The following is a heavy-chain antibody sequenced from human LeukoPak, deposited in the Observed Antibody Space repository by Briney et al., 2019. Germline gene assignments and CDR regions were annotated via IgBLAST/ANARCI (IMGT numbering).Heavy chain of an antibody. CDR3: GRADHNNYGGDYFDY. CDR1: GFTFSSYS. D-gene: IGHD4-11*01. CDR2: ISSRSNYI. V-gene: IGHV3-21*01. J-gene: IGHJ4*02. Sequence: TGGSLRLSCTASGFTFSSYSMNWVRQAPGKGLEWVSSISSRSNYIYYTDSVKGRFTISRDNAKNSLYLQMNSLRAEDTAVYFCGRADHNNYGGDYFDYWGQGSLVTVSS.